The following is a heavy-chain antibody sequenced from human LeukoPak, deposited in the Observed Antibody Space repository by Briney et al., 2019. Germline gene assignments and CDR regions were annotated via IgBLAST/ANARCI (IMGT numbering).Heavy chain of an antibody. CDR2: ISSSSSYI. J-gene: IGHJ4*02. Sequence: GGSLRLSCAASGFTSGSYSMNWVRRAPGKGREWVSSISSSSSYIYYADSVKGRFTISRDNAKNSLYLQMNSLRAEDTAVYYCARTTDLEMATMGLGYWGQGTLVTVSS. V-gene: IGHV3-21*01. CDR1: GFTSGSYS. CDR3: ARTTDLEMATMGLGY. D-gene: IGHD5-24*01.